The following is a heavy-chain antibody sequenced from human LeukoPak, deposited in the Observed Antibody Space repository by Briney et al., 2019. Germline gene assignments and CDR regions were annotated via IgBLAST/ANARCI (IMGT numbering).Heavy chain of an antibody. CDR2: INPNSGGT. D-gene: IGHD2-2*01. CDR3: ARDRLPAAMRQGYNWFDP. V-gene: IGHV1-2*02. CDR1: GYTFTSYY. J-gene: IGHJ5*02. Sequence: ASVKVSCKASGYTFTSYYMHWVRQAPGQGLEWMGWINPNSGGTNYAQKFQGRVTMTRDTSISTAYMELSRLRSDDTAVYYCARDRLPAAMRQGYNWFDPWGQGTLVTVSS.